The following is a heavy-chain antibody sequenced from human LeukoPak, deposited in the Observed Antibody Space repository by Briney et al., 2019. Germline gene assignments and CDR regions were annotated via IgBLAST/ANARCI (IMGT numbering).Heavy chain of an antibody. D-gene: IGHD2-2*01. CDR3: AREEVPAAISKD. V-gene: IGHV3-21*01. CDR1: GFTFSSYS. Sequence: GGSLRLSCAASGFTFSSYSMNWVRQAPGKGLEWVSSISSSSSYIYYADSVKGRFTISRDNAKNSLYLQMNSLRAEDTAVYYCAREEVPAAISKDWGQGTLVTVSS. J-gene: IGHJ4*02. CDR2: ISSSSSYI.